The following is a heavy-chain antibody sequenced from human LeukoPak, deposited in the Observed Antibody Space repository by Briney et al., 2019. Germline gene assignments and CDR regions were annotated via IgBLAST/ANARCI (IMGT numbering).Heavy chain of an antibody. CDR1: GGSISSYY. CDR2: IYTSGST. CDR3: ARGPPPDFDY. Sequence: TPSETLSLTCTVSGGSISSYYWSWIRQPAGKGLEWIGRIYTSGSTDYNPSLKSRVTMSVDTSKNQFSLRLTSVTAADTAVYYCARGPPPDFDYWGQGTLVTVSS. V-gene: IGHV4-4*07. J-gene: IGHJ4*02.